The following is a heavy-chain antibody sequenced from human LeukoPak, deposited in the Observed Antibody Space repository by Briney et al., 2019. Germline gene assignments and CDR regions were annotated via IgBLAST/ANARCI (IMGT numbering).Heavy chain of an antibody. Sequence: ASVKVSCKASGYTFTSYGISWVRQAPGRGLEWMGWISAYNGNTNYAQKLQGRVTMTTDTSTSTAYMELRSLRSDDTAVYYCAREDCSDGSCYSDYWGQGTLVTVSS. CDR2: ISAYNGNT. V-gene: IGHV1-18*04. CDR1: GYTFTSYG. CDR3: AREDCSDGSCYSDY. J-gene: IGHJ4*02. D-gene: IGHD2-15*01.